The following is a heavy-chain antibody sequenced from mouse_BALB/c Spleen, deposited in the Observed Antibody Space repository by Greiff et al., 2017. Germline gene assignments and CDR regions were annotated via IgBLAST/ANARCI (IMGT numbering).Heavy chain of an antibody. CDR2: INSNGGST. V-gene: IGHV5-6-3*01. D-gene: IGHD2-14*01. CDR1: GFTFSSYG. CDR3: AREGYSAWFAY. J-gene: IGHJ3*01. Sequence: EVKLMESGGGLVQPGGSLKLSCAASGFTFSSYGMSWVRQTPDKRLELVATINSNGGSTYYPDSVKGRFTISRDNAKNTLYLQMSSLKSEDTAMYYCAREGYSAWFAYWGQGTLVTVSA.